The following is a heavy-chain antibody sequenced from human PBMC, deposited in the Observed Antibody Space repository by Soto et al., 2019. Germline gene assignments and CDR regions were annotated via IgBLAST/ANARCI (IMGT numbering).Heavy chain of an antibody. J-gene: IGHJ4*02. CDR3: AGGFKTVLRYFYWLSPYYFDY. D-gene: IGHD3-9*01. Sequence: SETLSLTCAVYGGSFSGYYWSWIRQPPGKGLEWIGEINHSGSTNYNPSLKSRVTISVDTSKNQYSLKLSSVTAADTAVYYCAGGFKTVLRYFYWLSPYYFDYWGQGTLVTVSS. CDR2: INHSGST. CDR1: GGSFSGYY. V-gene: IGHV4-34*01.